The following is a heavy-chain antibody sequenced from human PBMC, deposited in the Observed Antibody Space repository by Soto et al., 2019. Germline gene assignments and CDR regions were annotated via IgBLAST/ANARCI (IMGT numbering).Heavy chain of an antibody. CDR3: GRVVEGATRHTDPDS. V-gene: IGHV4-39*01. D-gene: IGHD2-21*01. CDR1: GVSIHNSHSF. Sequence: SETLSLTCTVSGVSIHNSHSFWAWIRQPPGKGLQFIASVYHNGGAHYNSSLKSRVTISVDTANNQVSLRMRPLTAADTAFYYCGRVVEGATRHTDPDSWGQGILVTV. CDR2: VYHNGGA. J-gene: IGHJ5*01.